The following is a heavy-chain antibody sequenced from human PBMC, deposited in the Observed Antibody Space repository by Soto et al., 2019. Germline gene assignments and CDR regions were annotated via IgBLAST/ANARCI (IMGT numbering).Heavy chain of an antibody. CDR2: IKDDGSEI. Sequence: EVQLVESGGGLVQPGGSLRLSCAASGFIFSTSWMTWVRQAPGKGLEWVANIKDDGSEIYYVASVRGRFTISRDNARSTLYLQMNNLRAEDTAYYYCVRDHDLYVRHFRNWGQGTLVTVSS. J-gene: IGHJ1*01. D-gene: IGHD1-1*01. CDR3: VRDHDLYVRHFRN. V-gene: IGHV3-7*01. CDR1: GFIFSTSW.